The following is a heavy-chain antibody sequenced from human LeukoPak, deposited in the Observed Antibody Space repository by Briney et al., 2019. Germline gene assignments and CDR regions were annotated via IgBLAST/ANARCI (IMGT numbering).Heavy chain of an antibody. Sequence: GGSLRLSCAASGFTFDDYGMSWVRHAPGKGLEWVSGINWNGGSTGYADSVKGRFTISRDNAKNSLYLQMNSLRAEDTALYYCARGGYSSSWLFDYYYMDVWGKGTTVTVSS. J-gene: IGHJ6*03. D-gene: IGHD6-13*01. V-gene: IGHV3-20*04. CDR3: ARGGYSSSWLFDYYYMDV. CDR2: INWNGGST. CDR1: GFTFDDYG.